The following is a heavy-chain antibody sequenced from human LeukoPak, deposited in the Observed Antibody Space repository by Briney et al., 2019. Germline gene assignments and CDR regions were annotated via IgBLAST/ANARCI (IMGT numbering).Heavy chain of an antibody. D-gene: IGHD1-26*01. V-gene: IGHV4-59*01. Sequence: SETLSLTCTVSGGSISSYYWSWIRQPPGEGLEWIGYIYYSGSTNYNPSLKSRVTISVDTSKNQFSLKLSSVTAADTAVYYCARELRQWDIFDYWGQGTLVTVSS. CDR3: ARELRQWDIFDY. CDR1: GGSISSYY. CDR2: IYYSGST. J-gene: IGHJ4*02.